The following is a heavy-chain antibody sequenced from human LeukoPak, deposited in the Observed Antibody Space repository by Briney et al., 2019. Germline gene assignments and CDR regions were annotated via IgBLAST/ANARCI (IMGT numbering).Heavy chain of an antibody. D-gene: IGHD6-19*01. V-gene: IGHV1-18*01. CDR2: FSAYNGNT. J-gene: IGHJ3*02. Sequence: ASVKVSCKASGYTFTSYGISWVRQAPGQGLEWMGWFSAYNGNTNYAQKLQGRVTMTTDTSTSTAYMELRSLRSDDTAVYYCARGAYSSGYHDAFDIWGQGTMVTVSS. CDR3: ARGAYSSGYHDAFDI. CDR1: GYTFTSYG.